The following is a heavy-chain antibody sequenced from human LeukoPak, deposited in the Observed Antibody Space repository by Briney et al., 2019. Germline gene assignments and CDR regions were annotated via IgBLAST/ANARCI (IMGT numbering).Heavy chain of an antibody. CDR2: IYYSGST. D-gene: IGHD6-13*01. Sequence: PSETLSLTCTVSGGSISSYYWSWIRQPPGKGLEWIGYIYYSGSTNYNPSLKSRVTISVDTSKNQFSLKLSSVTAADTAVYYCARAGYSHTCFDPWGQGTLVTVSS. CDR3: ARAGYSHTCFDP. J-gene: IGHJ5*02. V-gene: IGHV4-59*01. CDR1: GGSISSYY.